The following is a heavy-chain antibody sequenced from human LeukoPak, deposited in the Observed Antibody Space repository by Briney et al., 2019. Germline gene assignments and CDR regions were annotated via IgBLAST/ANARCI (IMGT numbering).Heavy chain of an antibody. V-gene: IGHV4-39*07. CDR1: GGSISSGSYY. J-gene: IGHJ3*02. CDR3: ARELRRAYCGGDCYSAAFDI. CDR2: IYYSGTT. Sequence: SEALSLTCTVSGGSISSGSYYWVWIRQPPGKGLEWIGTIYYSGTTYYNPSLKSRVTISVDTSKNQFSLRLSSVTAADTAVYYCARELRRAYCGGDCYSAAFDIWGQGTMVTVSS. D-gene: IGHD2-21*02.